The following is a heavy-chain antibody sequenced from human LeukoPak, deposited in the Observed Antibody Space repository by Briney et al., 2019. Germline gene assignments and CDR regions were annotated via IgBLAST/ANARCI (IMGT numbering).Heavy chain of an antibody. CDR3: AKDVGKWESLHFFDY. J-gene: IGHJ4*02. D-gene: IGHD1-26*01. CDR1: GFTLSTNA. CDR2: ISGSGAST. V-gene: IGHV3-23*01. Sequence: GGSLRLSCLTSGFTLSTNAMSWVRQAPGKGLEWISGISGSGASTYYADSVKGRFTISRDNSRNTPYLQMNSLRGDDTAVYYCAKDVGKWESLHFFDYWGQGTLVTVSS.